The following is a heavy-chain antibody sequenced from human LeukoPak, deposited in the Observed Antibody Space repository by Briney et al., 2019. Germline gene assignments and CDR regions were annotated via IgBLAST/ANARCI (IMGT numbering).Heavy chain of an antibody. J-gene: IGHJ4*02. V-gene: IGHV3-23*01. Sequence: GGSLRLSCAASGFTFSSYAMSWVRQAPGKGLEWVSAISGSGGSTYYADSVKGRFTISRDNSKNTLYLQMNSLRAEDTAVYYCAKDWVTMVRGVTEKNDYWGQGTLVTVSS. CDR1: GFTFSSYA. D-gene: IGHD3-10*01. CDR2: ISGSGGST. CDR3: AKDWVTMVRGVTEKNDY.